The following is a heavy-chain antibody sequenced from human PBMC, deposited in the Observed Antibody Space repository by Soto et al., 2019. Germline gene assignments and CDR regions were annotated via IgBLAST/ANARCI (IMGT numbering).Heavy chain of an antibody. CDR1: GGSFSGYY. D-gene: IGHD3-10*01. Sequence: QVQLQQWGAGLLKPSETLSLTCAVYGGSFSGYYWSWIRQPPGKGLEWIGEINHSGSTNYNPSLKRRVTISVDTSKNQCSLKLSSVTAADTAVYYCARDRAMYYYGSGSYSYVEYFQHWGQGTLVTVSS. V-gene: IGHV4-34*01. J-gene: IGHJ1*01. CDR3: ARDRAMYYYGSGSYSYVEYFQH. CDR2: INHSGST.